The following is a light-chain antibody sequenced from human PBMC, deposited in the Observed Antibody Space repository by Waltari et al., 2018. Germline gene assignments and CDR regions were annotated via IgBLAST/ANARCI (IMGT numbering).Light chain of an antibody. Sequence: QSALSQPASVSGSPGQSITISCTGASSDVGGHDYVYWYQQHPGKAPKLIIRDVNNRPSGVSNRFSGSKSGNTASLTISGLQAEDEADYYCSSYSTSSSLILFGVGTKVTVL. V-gene: IGLV2-14*03. CDR3: SSYSTSSSLIL. CDR1: SSDVGGHDY. J-gene: IGLJ2*01. CDR2: DVN.